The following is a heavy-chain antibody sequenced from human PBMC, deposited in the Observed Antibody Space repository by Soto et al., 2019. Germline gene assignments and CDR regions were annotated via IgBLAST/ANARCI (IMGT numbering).Heavy chain of an antibody. V-gene: IGHV1-46*01. Sequence: ASVKVSCKASGYTFTSYYMHWVRQAPGQRLEWMGIINPSGGSTRYAQKFQGRVTITRDTSASTAYMELSSLRSEDTAVYYCAGGYSYGAFDYWGQGTLVTVSS. CDR1: GYTFTSYY. J-gene: IGHJ4*02. CDR3: AGGYSYGAFDY. D-gene: IGHD5-18*01. CDR2: INPSGGST.